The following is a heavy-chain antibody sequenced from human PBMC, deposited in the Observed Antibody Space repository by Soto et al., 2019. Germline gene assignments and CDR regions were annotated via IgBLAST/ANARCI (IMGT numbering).Heavy chain of an antibody. CDR2: IKSDGSST. V-gene: IGHV3-74*01. Sequence: EVQLVESGGGLVQPGGSLRLSCAASGLIFSNYWMHWIRQLPGKGLVWVSRIKSDGSSTIYADSVKGRFTISRDNGKNTLYLQMNRLRPEDTGVYYGAAYSYGCMYFWGQGSLVTVSS. CDR3: AAYSYGCMYF. D-gene: IGHD5-18*01. J-gene: IGHJ4*02. CDR1: GLIFSNYW.